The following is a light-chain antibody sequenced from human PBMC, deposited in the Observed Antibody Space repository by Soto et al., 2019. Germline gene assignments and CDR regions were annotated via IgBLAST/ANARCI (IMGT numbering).Light chain of an antibody. Sequence: EIVMTQSPATLSVSPGERATLSCRASQSVSSNLAWDQQEPGQAPRLLIYGASTRATGIPARFSGSGSGTEFTLPISSPQSEDFAVYYCQQYNNWPPFTFGQGTRLEIK. CDR2: GAS. CDR1: QSVSSN. CDR3: QQYNNWPPFT. V-gene: IGKV3-15*01. J-gene: IGKJ5*01.